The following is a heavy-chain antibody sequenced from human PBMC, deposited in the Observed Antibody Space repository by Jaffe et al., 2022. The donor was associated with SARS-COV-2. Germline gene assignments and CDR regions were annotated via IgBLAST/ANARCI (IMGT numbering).Heavy chain of an antibody. J-gene: IGHJ5*02. D-gene: IGHD6-6*01. CDR3: ARDWRVSSSGLNWFDP. Sequence: QVQLQQWGAGLLKPSETLSLTCAVYGGSFSGYYWSWIRQPPGKGLEWIGEINHSGSTNYNPSLKSRVTISVDTSKNQFSLKLSSVTAADTAVYYCARDWRVSSSGLNWFDPWGQGTLVTVSS. CDR2: INHSGST. V-gene: IGHV4-34*01. CDR1: GGSFSGYY.